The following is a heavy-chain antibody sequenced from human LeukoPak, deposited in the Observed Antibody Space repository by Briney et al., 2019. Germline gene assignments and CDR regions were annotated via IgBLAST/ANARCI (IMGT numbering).Heavy chain of an antibody. CDR3: ARVSPIVSGVPEDY. Sequence: NPSQTLSLTCAVYGGSFSGYYWSWIRQPPGKGLEWIGEINHSRSTNYNPSLKSRVTISVDTAKNQFSLKLSSVTAADTAVYYCARVSPIVSGVPEDYWGQGTLVTVSS. CDR2: INHSRST. CDR1: GGSFSGYY. D-gene: IGHD2-2*01. V-gene: IGHV4-34*01. J-gene: IGHJ1*01.